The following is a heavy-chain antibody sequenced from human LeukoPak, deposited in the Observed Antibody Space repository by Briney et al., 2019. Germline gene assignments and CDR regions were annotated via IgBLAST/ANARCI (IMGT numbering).Heavy chain of an antibody. J-gene: IGHJ6*02. V-gene: IGHV1-24*01. Sequence: RASVKVSCKVSGYTLTELSMHWVRQAPGKGLEWMGGFDPEDGETIYAQKFQGRVTMTEDTSTDTAYMELSSLRSEDTAVYYCARDRESYDFWSGSPYYYGMDVWGQGTTVTVSS. D-gene: IGHD3-3*01. CDR1: GYTLTELS. CDR2: FDPEDGET. CDR3: ARDRESYDFWSGSPYYYGMDV.